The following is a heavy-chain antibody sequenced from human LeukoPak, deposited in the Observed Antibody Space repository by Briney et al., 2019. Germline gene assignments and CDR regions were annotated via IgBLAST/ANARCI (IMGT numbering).Heavy chain of an antibody. J-gene: IGHJ4*02. CDR2: IYSGGST. D-gene: IGHD7-27*01. V-gene: IGHV3-53*01. CDR1: GFTFSSYA. CDR3: ARELPIWGLGYFDY. Sequence: GGSLRLSCAASGFTFSSYAMTWVRQAPGKGLEWVSVIYSGGSTYYADSVKGRFTISRDNSKNTLYLQMNSLRAEDTAVYYCARELPIWGLGYFDYWGQGTLVTVSS.